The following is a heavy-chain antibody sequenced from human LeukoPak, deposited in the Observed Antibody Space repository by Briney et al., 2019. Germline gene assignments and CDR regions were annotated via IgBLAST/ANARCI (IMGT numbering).Heavy chain of an antibody. Sequence: PSETLSLTCAVYGGSFSGYYWSWIRQPPGKGLEWIGYIYYSGSTNYNPSLKSRLTISIDTSKNQFSLKLSSVTAADTAVYYCARHSGAGTGFVYWGQGTLVTVSS. CDR3: ARHSGAGTGFVY. J-gene: IGHJ4*02. D-gene: IGHD6-19*01. V-gene: IGHV4-59*08. CDR2: IYYSGST. CDR1: GGSFSGYY.